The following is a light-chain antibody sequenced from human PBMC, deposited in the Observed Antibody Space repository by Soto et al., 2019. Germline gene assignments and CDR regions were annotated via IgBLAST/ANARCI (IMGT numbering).Light chain of an antibody. CDR1: QSVGIN. CDR2: GAS. V-gene: IGKV3-15*01. J-gene: IGKJ4*02. CDR3: LHYNSRPLT. Sequence: EIVMTQSPATLSVSPGERATLSCRAGQSVGINLAWYQQKPGQAPRLLIYGASRRAIGIPARFSGSGSGTEFTLTISGLQSEDSGVYYCLHYNSRPLTFGGGAKVEIK.